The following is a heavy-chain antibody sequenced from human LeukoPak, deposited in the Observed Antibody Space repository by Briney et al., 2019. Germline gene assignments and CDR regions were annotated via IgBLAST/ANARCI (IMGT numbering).Heavy chain of an antibody. J-gene: IGHJ4*02. V-gene: IGHV3-15*01. CDR1: GFTFSSAW. CDR3: VRGGSAFDY. D-gene: IGHD2-15*01. CDR2: FKSKADGGTT. Sequence: GGSLRLSCAASGFTFSSAWMSWVRQAPGKGLEWVGRFKSKADGGTTDYAAPVQGRFTISRDDSKNTVWLQMSSLKIEDTAIYYCVRGGSAFDYWGQGTLVTVSS.